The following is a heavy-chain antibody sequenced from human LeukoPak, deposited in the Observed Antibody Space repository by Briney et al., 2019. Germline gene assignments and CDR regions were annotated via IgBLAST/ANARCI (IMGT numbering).Heavy chain of an antibody. D-gene: IGHD3-10*01. CDR1: GFTFSTYW. CDR3: ARDASYYYGSGSPCFDY. V-gene: IGHV3-7*01. CDR2: IKQDGSER. J-gene: IGHJ4*02. Sequence: GGSLRLSCAASGFTFSTYWMAWVRQAPGKGLGWVANIKQDGSERYYVDSVKGRFTISRDNAKNSLYLQMNSLRAEDTAVYYCARDASYYYGSGSPCFDYWGQGTLVTVSS.